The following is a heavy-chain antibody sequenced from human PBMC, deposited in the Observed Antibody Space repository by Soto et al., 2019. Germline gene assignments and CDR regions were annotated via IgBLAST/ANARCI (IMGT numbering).Heavy chain of an antibody. D-gene: IGHD3-22*01. Sequence: SVKVSCKASGGTFSSYAISWVRQAPGQGLEWMGGIIPIFGTANYAQKFQGRVTITADESTSTAYMELNSLRAEDTAVYYCARDGNYYDSSGYYYTFVAVCMDVWGQGTTVTVSS. CDR1: GGTFSSYA. V-gene: IGHV1-69*13. CDR3: ARDGNYYDSSGYYYTFVAVCMDV. J-gene: IGHJ6*02. CDR2: IIPIFGTA.